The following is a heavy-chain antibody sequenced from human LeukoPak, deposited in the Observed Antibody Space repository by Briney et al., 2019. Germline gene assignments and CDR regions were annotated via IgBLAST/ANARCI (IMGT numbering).Heavy chain of an antibody. CDR3: GRLPFNSGYEYIDY. CDR1: GDSISSSNW. CDR2: IYHSGST. Sequence: SETLSLTCAVSGDSISSSNWWSWVRQPPGKGLEWIGEIYHSGSTNYNPSLKSRVTISVDKSKNQFSLKLSSVTAADTAVYSCGRLPFNSGYEYIDYWGQGTLVIVSS. D-gene: IGHD5-12*01. V-gene: IGHV4-4*02. J-gene: IGHJ4*02.